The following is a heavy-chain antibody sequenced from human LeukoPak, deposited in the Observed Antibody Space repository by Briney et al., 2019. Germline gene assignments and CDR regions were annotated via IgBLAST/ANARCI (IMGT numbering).Heavy chain of an antibody. J-gene: IGHJ4*02. CDR3: ARDQMTTVTTFDY. CDR2: ISSSGSTI. V-gene: IGHV3-11*04. D-gene: IGHD4-17*01. CDR1: GFTFSDYY. Sequence: GGSLRLSCAASGFTFSDYYMSWIRQAPGKGLEWFSYISSSGSTIYYADSVKGRFTISRDNAKNSLYLQMNSLRAEDTAVYYCARDQMTTVTTFDYWGQGTLVTVSS.